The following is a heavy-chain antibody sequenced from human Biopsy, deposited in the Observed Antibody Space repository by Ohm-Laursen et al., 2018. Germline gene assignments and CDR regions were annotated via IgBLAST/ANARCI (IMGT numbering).Heavy chain of an antibody. D-gene: IGHD3-9*01. CDR3: AKQGATILSSFDS. Sequence: SLRLSCAASGFTFTSYEMNWVRQASGKGLECVANIHYTGSPIYYADSVKGRFTISRDNYKNILYLQMNSLRGEDTAVYYCAKQGATILSSFDSWGQGTLVTVSS. CDR1: GFTFTSYE. V-gene: IGHV3-48*03. CDR2: IHYTGSPI. J-gene: IGHJ5*01.